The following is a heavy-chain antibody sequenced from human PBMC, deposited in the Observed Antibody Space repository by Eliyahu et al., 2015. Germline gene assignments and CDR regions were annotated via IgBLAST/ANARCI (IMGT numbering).Heavy chain of an antibody. CDR2: ISWSSGRI. Sequence: EVQLVESGGGLVQPGRSLRLXCAASXFTFDDYAMHWVRQAPGKGLEWVSGISWSSGRIGYADSVKGRFTISRDNAKNSLYLQMSSLRAEDTALYYCAKDIAYDSSGYYDFWGQGTLVTVSS. CDR3: AKDIAYDSSGYYDF. CDR1: XFTFDDYA. D-gene: IGHD3-22*01. J-gene: IGHJ4*02. V-gene: IGHV3-9*01.